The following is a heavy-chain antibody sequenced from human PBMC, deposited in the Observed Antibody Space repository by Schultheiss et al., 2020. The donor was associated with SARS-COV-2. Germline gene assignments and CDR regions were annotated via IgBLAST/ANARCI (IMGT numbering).Heavy chain of an antibody. J-gene: IGHJ4*02. CDR2: IDWDDDK. CDR1: GFSLSTSGMR. D-gene: IGHD3-3*01. Sequence: SGPTLVKPTQTLTLTCTFSGFSLSTSGMRASWIRQPPGKALEWLARIDWDDDKFYSTSLKTRLTISKDTSKNQVVLTMTNMDPVDTATYYCAHRGDFWSGYAAPFDYWGQGTLVTVS. V-gene: IGHV2-70*12. CDR3: AHRGDFWSGYAAPFDY.